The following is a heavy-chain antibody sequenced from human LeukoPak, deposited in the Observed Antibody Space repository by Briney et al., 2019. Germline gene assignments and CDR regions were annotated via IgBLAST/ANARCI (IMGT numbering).Heavy chain of an antibody. J-gene: IGHJ4*02. CDR2: IWYDGSNK. V-gene: IGHV3-33*01. CDR1: GFTFSSYG. CDR3: ARDRLAYCGGDCYSAFDY. Sequence: GGSLRLSCAASGFTFSSYGMHWVRQAPGKGLEWVAVIWYDGSNKYYADSVKGRFTISRDNSKNTLYLQMNSLRAEDTAVYYCARDRLAYCGGDCYSAFDYWGQGTLVTVSS. D-gene: IGHD2-21*02.